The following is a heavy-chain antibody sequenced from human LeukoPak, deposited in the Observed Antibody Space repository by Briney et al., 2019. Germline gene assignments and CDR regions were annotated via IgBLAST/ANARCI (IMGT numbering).Heavy chain of an antibody. D-gene: IGHD2-21*01. Sequence: PSGTLSLTCTVSGGSISSYYWSWIRQPPGKGLEWIGYIYYSGSTNYNPSLKSRVTISVDTSKNQFSLKLSSVTAADTAVYYCAASSCGGDCYLHYWGQGTLVTVSS. CDR1: GGSISSYY. CDR2: IYYSGST. CDR3: AASSCGGDCYLHY. V-gene: IGHV4-59*01. J-gene: IGHJ4*02.